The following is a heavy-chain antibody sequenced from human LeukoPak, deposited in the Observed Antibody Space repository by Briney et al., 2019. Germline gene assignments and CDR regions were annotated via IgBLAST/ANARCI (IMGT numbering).Heavy chain of an antibody. V-gene: IGHV3-48*02. D-gene: IGHD3-3*01. Sequence: GGSLRLSCAASGFTFSSYSMNRVRQAPGKGLEWVSYISSSSSTIYYADSVKGRFTISRDNAKNSLYLQMNSLRDEDTAVYYCARGSIFGVVRYYFDYWGQGTLVTVSS. CDR2: ISSSSSTI. CDR3: ARGSIFGVVRYYFDY. J-gene: IGHJ4*02. CDR1: GFTFSSYS.